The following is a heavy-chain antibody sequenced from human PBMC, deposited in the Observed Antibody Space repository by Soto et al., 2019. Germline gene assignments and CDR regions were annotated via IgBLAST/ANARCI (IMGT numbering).Heavy chain of an antibody. CDR1: GGTFANFA. V-gene: IGHV1-69*13. CDR2: IIPIFGTA. CDR3: ARGTCSSTSCYLAYYYGMDV. D-gene: IGHD2-2*01. J-gene: IGHJ6*02. Sequence: SVKVSCKAFGGTFANFAINWVRQAPGQGLEWMGGIIPIFGTANYAQKFQGRVTITADESTSTAYMELSSLRSEDTAVYYCARGTCSSTSCYLAYYYGMDVWGQGTTVTVSS.